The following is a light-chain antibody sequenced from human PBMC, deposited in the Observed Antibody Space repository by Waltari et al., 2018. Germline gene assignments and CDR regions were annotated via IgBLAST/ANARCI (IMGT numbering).Light chain of an antibody. CDR3: SSYAGSNTLV. CDR1: NSDVGTSNY. CDR2: EVN. V-gene: IGLV2-8*01. Sequence: QSALTQPPSASGSPGQSVTISCTGTNSDVGTSNYVSWFQQPPGRAPKLLIYEVNKRPSGVPDRFSGSKSDNRASLTVSGLQADDEAVYHCSSYAGSNTLVFGGGTRLTVL. J-gene: IGLJ2*01.